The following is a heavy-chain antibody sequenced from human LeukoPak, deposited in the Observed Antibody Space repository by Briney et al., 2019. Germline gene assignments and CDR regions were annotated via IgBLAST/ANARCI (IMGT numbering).Heavy chain of an antibody. V-gene: IGHV3-23*01. CDR1: GFTFSSYA. CDR3: AKVGSLYGSGSYFHFDY. Sequence: GGSLRRSCAASGFTFSSYAMSWVRQAPGKGLEWVSAISGSGGSTYYADSVKGRFTISRDNSKNTLYLQMNSLRAEDTAVYYCAKVGSLYGSGSYFHFDYWGQGTLVTVSS. J-gene: IGHJ4*02. D-gene: IGHD3-10*01. CDR2: ISGSGGST.